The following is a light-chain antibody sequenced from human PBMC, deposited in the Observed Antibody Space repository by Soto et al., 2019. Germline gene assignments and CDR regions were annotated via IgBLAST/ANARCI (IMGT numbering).Light chain of an antibody. CDR1: STDVGAYNY. CDR2: EVT. Sequence: QSVLAQPASMSGSPGQPITISCTGTSTDVGAYNYVAWYQQHPGKAPKLIIYEVTNRPSGVSYRFSASKSGNTASLTISGLHSEDEADYYCISYTGKSASYVFGTGTKVTIL. V-gene: IGLV2-14*01. J-gene: IGLJ1*01. CDR3: ISYTGKSASYV.